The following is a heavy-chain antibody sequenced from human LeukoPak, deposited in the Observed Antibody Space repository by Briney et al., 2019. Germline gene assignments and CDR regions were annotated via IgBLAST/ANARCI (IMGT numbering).Heavy chain of an antibody. CDR3: ARVGAATYGMDV. CDR1: GGSISSYY. V-gene: IGHV4-59*01. Sequence: PSETLSLTCTVSGGSISSYYWSWIRQPPGKGLEWIGYIYYSGGTNYNPSLKSRVTISVDTSKNQFSLKLSSVTAADTAVYYCARVGAATYGMDVWGQGTTVTVSS. D-gene: IGHD6-13*01. J-gene: IGHJ6*02. CDR2: IYYSGGT.